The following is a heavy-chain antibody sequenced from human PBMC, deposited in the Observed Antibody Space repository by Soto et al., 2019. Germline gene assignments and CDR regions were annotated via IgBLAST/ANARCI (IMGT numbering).Heavy chain of an antibody. CDR1: GGSISSSNW. Sequence: QVQLQESGPGLVKPSGTLSLTCAVSGGSISSSNWWSWVRQTPGKGLEWIGEIYHSGSTNYNPSLKGRVTLSVDKSKNQCSLKVSSVTAADTGVYYGARDIVVVVAATAMDVWGQGTTVTVSS. D-gene: IGHD2-15*01. CDR3: ARDIVVVVAATAMDV. V-gene: IGHV4-4*02. J-gene: IGHJ6*02. CDR2: IYHSGST.